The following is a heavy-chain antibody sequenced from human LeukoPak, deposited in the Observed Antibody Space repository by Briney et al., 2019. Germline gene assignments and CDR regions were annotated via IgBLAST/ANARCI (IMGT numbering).Heavy chain of an antibody. CDR1: GGSISSSSYY. CDR3: ARHLRSSSSFDY. CDR2: IYYSGST. V-gene: IGHV4-39*07. Sequence: SETLSLTFTVSGGSISSSSYYWGWIRQPPGKGLEWIGSIYYSGSTYYNPSLKSRVTISVDTSKNQFSLKLSSVTAADTAVYYCARHLRSSSSFDYWGQGTLVTVSS. J-gene: IGHJ4*02. D-gene: IGHD6-13*01.